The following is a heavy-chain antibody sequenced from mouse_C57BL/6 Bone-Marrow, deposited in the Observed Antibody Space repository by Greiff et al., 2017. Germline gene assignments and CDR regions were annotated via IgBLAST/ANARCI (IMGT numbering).Heavy chain of an antibody. CDR2: INPSSGYT. CDR1: GYTFTSYW. V-gene: IGHV1-7*01. D-gene: IGHD1-1*01. Sequence: QVQLQQSGAELAKPGASVKLSCKASGYTFTSYWMHWVKQRPGQGLEWIGYINPSSGYTKYNQKFKGKSTLTVDKSSSTAYMQLSSLTSEDSAVYYCARRTYYYGSSYSRDYFDYWGQGTTLTVSS. CDR3: ARRTYYYGSSYSRDYFDY. J-gene: IGHJ2*01.